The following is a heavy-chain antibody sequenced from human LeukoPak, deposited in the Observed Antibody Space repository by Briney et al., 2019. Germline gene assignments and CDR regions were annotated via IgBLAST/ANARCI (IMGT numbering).Heavy chain of an antibody. CDR2: INHSGST. D-gene: IGHD2-2*01. Sequence: SETLSLTCAVYGGPFSGYYWSWIRQPPGKGLEWIGEINHSGSTNYNPSLKSRVTISVDTSKNQFSLKLSSVTAADTAVYYCARVINCSSTSCYPNYGMDVWGQGTTVTVSS. CDR3: ARVINCSSTSCYPNYGMDV. J-gene: IGHJ6*02. CDR1: GGPFSGYY. V-gene: IGHV4-34*01.